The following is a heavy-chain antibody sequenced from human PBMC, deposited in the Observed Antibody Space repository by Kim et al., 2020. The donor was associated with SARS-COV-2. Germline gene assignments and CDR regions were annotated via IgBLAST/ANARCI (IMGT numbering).Heavy chain of an antibody. CDR3: AKGRAVTTPGDL. V-gene: IGHV3-9*01. CDR2: ISWNSGSI. CDR1: GFTFDDYA. J-gene: IGHJ2*01. Sequence: GVSLRLSCAASGFTFDDYAMHWVRQAPGKGLEWVSGISWNSGSIGYADSVKGRFTISRDNAKNSLYLQMNSLRAEDTALYYCAKGRAVTTPGDLWGRGTLVTVSS. D-gene: IGHD4-17*01.